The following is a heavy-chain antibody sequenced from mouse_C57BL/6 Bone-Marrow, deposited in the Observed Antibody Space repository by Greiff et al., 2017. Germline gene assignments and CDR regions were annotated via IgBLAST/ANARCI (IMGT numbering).Heavy chain of an antibody. CDR3: ARTIVTTGWYWYFDV. J-gene: IGHJ1*03. D-gene: IGHD2-5*01. Sequence: QVQLQQSGAELVRPGTSVKVSCKASGYAFTNYLIEWVKQRPGQGLEWIGVINPGSGGTNYNEKFKGKATLTADTSSSTAYMQLSSLTSEDSAVYFGARTIVTTGWYWYFDVWGTGTTVTVSS. CDR1: GYAFTNYL. CDR2: INPGSGGT. V-gene: IGHV1-54*01.